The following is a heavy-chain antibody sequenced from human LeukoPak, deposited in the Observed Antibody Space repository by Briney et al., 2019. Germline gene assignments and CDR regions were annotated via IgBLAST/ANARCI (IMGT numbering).Heavy chain of an antibody. CDR2: TNTDGSST. CDR3: VSDACDI. CDR1: GFTFSSYW. Sequence: SGGSLRLSCAASGFTFSSYWMHWVRQAPGKGLVWVSGTNTDGSSTMYADSVKGRFTISRDNAKNSLYLQMNDLRAEDTAVYYCVSDACDIWGQGTMVTVSS. V-gene: IGHV3-74*03. J-gene: IGHJ3*02.